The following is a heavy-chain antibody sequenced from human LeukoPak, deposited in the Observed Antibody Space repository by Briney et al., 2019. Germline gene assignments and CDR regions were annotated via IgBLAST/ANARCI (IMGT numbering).Heavy chain of an antibody. J-gene: IGHJ3*02. Sequence: PGGSLRLSCAASGFTFSDYYMSWIRQAPGKGLEWVSYISSSGSTIYYADSVKGRFTISRDNAKNSLYLQMNSLRAEDTAVYYRARGRLEAPHDAFDIWGQGTMVTVSS. CDR1: GFTFSDYY. V-gene: IGHV3-11*01. CDR2: ISSSGSTI. D-gene: IGHD1-1*01. CDR3: ARGRLEAPHDAFDI.